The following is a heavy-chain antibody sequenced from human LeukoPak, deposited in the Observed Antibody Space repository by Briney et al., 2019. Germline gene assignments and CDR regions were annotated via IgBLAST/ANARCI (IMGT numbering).Heavy chain of an antibody. CDR2: INHSGST. V-gene: IGHV4-34*01. CDR3: ARLPKVIGVRSRRAFDI. CDR1: GGSFSGYY. D-gene: IGHD4-17*01. Sequence: PSETLSLTCAVYGGSFSGYYWSWIRQPPGKGLEWIGEINHSGSTNYNPSLKSRVTISVDTSKNQFSLKLSSVTAADTAVYYCARLPKVIGVRSRRAFDIWGQGTMVTVSS. J-gene: IGHJ3*02.